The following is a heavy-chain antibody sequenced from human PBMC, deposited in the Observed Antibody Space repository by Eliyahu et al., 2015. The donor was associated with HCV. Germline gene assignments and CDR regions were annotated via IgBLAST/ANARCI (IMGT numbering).Heavy chain of an antibody. J-gene: IGHJ6*02. CDR1: GESLSNFY. Sequence: QVQLQQWGAGLLKPSETLSLTCRVXGESLSNFYWSWIRXTPGKGLEWIAXXHXNEXPSYNPSLESRVTTSMDSSRNQFSLNVKSLTAADSAVYYCARVARRTTCIGYNCYPPNRGDMDVWGQGITVTVSS. V-gene: IGHV4-34*01. CDR2: XHXNEXP. CDR3: ARVARRTTCIGYNCYPPNRGDMDV. D-gene: IGHD3-22*01.